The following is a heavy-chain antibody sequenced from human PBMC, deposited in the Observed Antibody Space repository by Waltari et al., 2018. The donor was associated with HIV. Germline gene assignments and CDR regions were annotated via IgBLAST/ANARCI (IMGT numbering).Heavy chain of an antibody. CDR3: ARDRVSAAAGIRGWFDP. CDR2: ISSSSYI. CDR1: GFPFSSYS. J-gene: IGHJ5*02. V-gene: IGHV3-21*01. D-gene: IGHD6-13*01. Sequence: EVQLVESGGGLVKPGGSLRLSCAASGFPFSSYSMNWVRQAPGKGLEWVSSISSSSYIYYADSVKGRFTISRDNAKNSLYLQMNSLRAEDTAVYYCARDRVSAAAGIRGWFDPWGQGTLVTVSS.